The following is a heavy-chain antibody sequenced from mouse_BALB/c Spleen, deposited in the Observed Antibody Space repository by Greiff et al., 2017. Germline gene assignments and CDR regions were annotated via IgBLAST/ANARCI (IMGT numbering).Heavy chain of an antibody. CDR2: ISSGGGST. CDR1: GFAFSSYD. D-gene: IGHD1-1*01. J-gene: IGHJ3*01. V-gene: IGHV5-12-1*01. CDR3: ARHAIHYGSSYGFAY. Sequence: EVKLVESGGGLVKPGGSLKLSCAASGFAFSSYDMSWVRQTPEKRLEWVAYISSGGGSTYYPDTVKGRFTISRDNAKNTLYLQMSSLKSEDTAMYYCARHAIHYGSSYGFAYWGQGTLVTVSA.